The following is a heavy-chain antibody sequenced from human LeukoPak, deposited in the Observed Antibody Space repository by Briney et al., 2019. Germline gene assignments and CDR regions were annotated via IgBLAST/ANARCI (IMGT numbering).Heavy chain of an antibody. Sequence: PGRSLRLSCAASGFTFSSYGMHWVRQAPGKGLEWVAVISYDGSNKYYADSVKGRFTISRDNSENTLYLQMNSLRAEDTAVYYCAKSGRFLEWLLSAFDYWGQGTLVTVSS. CDR2: ISYDGSNK. D-gene: IGHD3-3*01. CDR3: AKSGRFLEWLLSAFDY. V-gene: IGHV3-30*18. J-gene: IGHJ4*02. CDR1: GFTFSSYG.